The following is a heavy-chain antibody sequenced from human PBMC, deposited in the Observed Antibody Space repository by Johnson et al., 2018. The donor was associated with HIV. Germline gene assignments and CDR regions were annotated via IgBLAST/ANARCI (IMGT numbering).Heavy chain of an antibody. CDR2: FSDSGRTK. D-gene: IGHD2-21*01. Sequence: QVQLVESGGGLVKAGGSLRLSCAASGFTFSDYYMNWIRQAPGQGLEWVSYFSDSGRTKYYADSVKGRFTISRDNSKTTLYLQMNSLRAEDTAVYYCARGGHAVVAKPFGAFDIWGQGTMVTVSS. J-gene: IGHJ3*02. CDR1: GFTFSDYY. V-gene: IGHV3-11*04. CDR3: ARGGHAVVAKPFGAFDI.